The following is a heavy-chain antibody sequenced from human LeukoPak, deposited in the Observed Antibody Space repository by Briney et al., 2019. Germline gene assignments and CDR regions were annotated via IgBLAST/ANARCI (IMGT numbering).Heavy chain of an antibody. CDR1: GVSIRSSVPIGSSMLY. CDR2: ISYSGAT. Sequence: PSETLSLTCTVSGVSIRSSVPIGSSMLYWAWVRQPPGKGLEWIGDISYSGATYYNPSLRSRATISEDTSKNQFSLRLSSVTAADTAIYYCATGPASNQLPQWAQYYFDYWGQGTLVTVSS. J-gene: IGHJ4*02. D-gene: IGHD2-2*01. CDR3: ATGPASNQLPQWAQYYFDY. V-gene: IGHV4-39*01.